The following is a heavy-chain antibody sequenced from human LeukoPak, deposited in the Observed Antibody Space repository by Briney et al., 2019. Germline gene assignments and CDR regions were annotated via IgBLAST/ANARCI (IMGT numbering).Heavy chain of an antibody. Sequence: GGSLRLSCAASGFTFSSYGMHWVRQAPGKGLEWVSYISSSGSTIYYADSVKGRFTISRDNAKNSLYLQMNSLRAEDTAVYYCARENTAMVLDYWGQGTLVTVSS. J-gene: IGHJ4*02. CDR3: ARENTAMVLDY. V-gene: IGHV3-48*04. CDR1: GFTFSSYG. D-gene: IGHD5-18*01. CDR2: ISSSGSTI.